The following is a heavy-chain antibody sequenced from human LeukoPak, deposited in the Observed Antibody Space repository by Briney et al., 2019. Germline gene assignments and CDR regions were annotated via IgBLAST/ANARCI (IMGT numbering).Heavy chain of an antibody. J-gene: IGHJ4*02. V-gene: IGHV4-4*02. CDR1: GGSISSSNW. Sequence: SGTLSLTCAVSGGSISSSNWWSWVRQPPGKGLEWIGEIYHSGSTNYNPSLKSRVTISVDTSKNQFSLKLSSVTAADTAVYYCAKDPDYSSGWYSPFDYWGQGTLVTVSS. CDR2: IYHSGST. D-gene: IGHD6-19*01. CDR3: AKDPDYSSGWYSPFDY.